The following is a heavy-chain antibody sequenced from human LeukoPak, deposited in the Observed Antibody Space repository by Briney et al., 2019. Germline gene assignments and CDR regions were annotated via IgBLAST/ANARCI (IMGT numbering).Heavy chain of an antibody. CDR3: ARDESGGYCSSTSCYTREANWFDP. V-gene: IGHV1-69*13. Sequence: SVKVSCKASGGTFSSYVISWVRQAPGQGLEWMGGIIPIFGTANYAQKFQGRVTITADESTSTAYMELSSLRSEDTAVYYCARDESGGYCSSTSCYTREANWFDPWGQGTLVTVSS. CDR2: IIPIFGTA. CDR1: GGTFSSYV. J-gene: IGHJ5*02. D-gene: IGHD2-2*02.